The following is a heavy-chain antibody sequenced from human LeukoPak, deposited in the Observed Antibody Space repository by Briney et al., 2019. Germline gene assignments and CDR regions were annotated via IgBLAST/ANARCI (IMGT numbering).Heavy chain of an antibody. CDR2: INPNSGGA. J-gene: IGHJ4*02. Sequence: GASVKVSCKTSRYTFTGYYIHWVRQAPGQGLEWMGWINPNSGGANYAQKFQGRGTMTRDTSISTAYMELSSLRSDDTAVYYCASGPHSGSSHPLYYFDYWGQGTLVTVSS. CDR3: ASGPHSGSSHPLYYFDY. D-gene: IGHD1-26*01. V-gene: IGHV1-2*02. CDR1: RYTFTGYY.